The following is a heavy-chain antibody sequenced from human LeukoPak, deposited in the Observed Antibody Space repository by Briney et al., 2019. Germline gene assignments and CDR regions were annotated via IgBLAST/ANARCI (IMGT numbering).Heavy chain of an antibody. CDR3: ARGVTGGGYWFDP. Sequence: SETLSLTCAVYGGSISSGGYSWSWIRQPPGKGLEWIGYIYHSGSTYYNPSLKSRVTISVDRSKNQFSLKLSSATAADTAVYYCARGVTGGGYWFDPWGQGTLVTVSS. D-gene: IGHD3-16*01. J-gene: IGHJ5*02. CDR1: GGSISSGGYS. CDR2: IYHSGST. V-gene: IGHV4-30-2*01.